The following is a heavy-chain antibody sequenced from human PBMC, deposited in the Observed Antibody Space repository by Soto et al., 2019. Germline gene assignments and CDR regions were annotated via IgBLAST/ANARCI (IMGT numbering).Heavy chain of an antibody. CDR1: GFTFSSYG. D-gene: IGHD2-15*01. V-gene: IGHV3-30*18. CDR3: AKDWCHYCNYGMDV. J-gene: IGHJ6*02. Sequence: QVQLVESGGGVVQPGRSLRLSCAASGFTFSSYGMHWVRQAPGKGLEWVAVISYDGSNKYYADSVKGRFTISRDNSKNTLYLQMNSLRAEDTDVYYCAKDWCHYCNYGMDVWGQGTTVTVSS. CDR2: ISYDGSNK.